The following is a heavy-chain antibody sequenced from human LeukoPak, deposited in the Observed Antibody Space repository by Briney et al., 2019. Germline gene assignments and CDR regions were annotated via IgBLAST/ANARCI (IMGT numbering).Heavy chain of an antibody. V-gene: IGHV3-21*01. J-gene: IGHJ4*02. CDR3: ARASDSASSNPEGY. Sequence: GGSLRLSCLASGFTFSTYSMNWVRQTPGKGLEWVSSISSSSAYIYYADSVKGRFTISRDNAKNLLYLQMGSLRVEDTAVYYCARASDSASSNPEGYWGEGTLVTVSS. D-gene: IGHD6-6*01. CDR2: ISSSSAYI. CDR1: GFTFSTYS.